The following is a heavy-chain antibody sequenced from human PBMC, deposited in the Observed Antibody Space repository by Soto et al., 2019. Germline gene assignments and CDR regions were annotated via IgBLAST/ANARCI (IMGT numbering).Heavy chain of an antibody. CDR3: ARVGSGYSGYDY. Sequence: ASVKVSCKASGYTFTSYYMHWVRQAPGQGPEWMGIISPSGGSPTYAQKFQGRVTITADKSTSTAYMELSSLRSEDTAVYYCARVGSGYSGYDYWGQGTLVTVSS. CDR2: ISPSGGSP. D-gene: IGHD5-12*01. V-gene: IGHV1-46*01. J-gene: IGHJ4*02. CDR1: GYTFTSYY.